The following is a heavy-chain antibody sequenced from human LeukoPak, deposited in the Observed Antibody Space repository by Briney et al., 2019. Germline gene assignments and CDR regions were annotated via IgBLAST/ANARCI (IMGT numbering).Heavy chain of an antibody. CDR3: ARHRSGSSSFYLDY. J-gene: IGHJ4*02. D-gene: IGHD1-26*01. CDR2: ISYSGST. CDR1: GGSISNYY. Sequence: SETLSLTCTVSGGSISNYYWSWIRQPPGKGLEWIGYISYSGSTDYNPSLKSRVTISVDTSKNHFSLKLTSVTAADTAVYYCARHRSGSSSFYLDYWGQGTLVTVSS. V-gene: IGHV4-59*08.